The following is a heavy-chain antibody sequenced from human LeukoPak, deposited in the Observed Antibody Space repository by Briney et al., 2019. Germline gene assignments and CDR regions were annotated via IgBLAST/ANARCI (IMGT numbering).Heavy chain of an antibody. Sequence: ASVKVSCKASGYTFSGHYMHWVRQAPGQGLEWMGWIYPNSGGTNYAQKFQGRVTMTRDTSISTAYMELRRLKSDDTAMYYCARVVGFGDYPFDYWGQGTLVTVSS. CDR1: GYTFSGHY. D-gene: IGHD4-17*01. J-gene: IGHJ4*02. CDR2: IYPNSGGT. CDR3: ARVVGFGDYPFDY. V-gene: IGHV1-2*02.